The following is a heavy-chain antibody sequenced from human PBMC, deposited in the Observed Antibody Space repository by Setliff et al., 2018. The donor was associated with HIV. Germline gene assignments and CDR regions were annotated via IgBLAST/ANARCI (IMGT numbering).Heavy chain of an antibody. D-gene: IGHD3-16*01. CDR1: GGSVSSPGYY. J-gene: IGHJ3*02. Sequence: KASETLSLTCTVSGGSVSSPGYYWGWIRQPPGKGLEWIGSVYNSGIAFKNPSLKSRVTISVDRSGNQFSLRLTSVTAADTAVYYCARDGGTYAIGDAFDIWGQGTMVTVSS. V-gene: IGHV4-39*07. CDR2: VYNSGIA. CDR3: ARDGGTYAIGDAFDI.